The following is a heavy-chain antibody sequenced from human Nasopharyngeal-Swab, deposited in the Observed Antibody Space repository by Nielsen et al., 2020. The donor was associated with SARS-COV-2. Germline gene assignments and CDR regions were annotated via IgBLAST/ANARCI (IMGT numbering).Heavy chain of an antibody. CDR2: IYSGGSSP. CDR1: GFTFSSYA. D-gene: IGHD6-19*01. Sequence: GESLKISCAASGFTFSSYAMSWVRQAPGPGLEWVSVIYSGGSSPYYADSVKGRFTISRDNSKNTLYLQMNSLRAEDTAVYYCAKEGFSSGWYSGGYFDLWGRGTLVTVSS. CDR3: AKEGFSSGWYSGGYFDL. J-gene: IGHJ2*01. V-gene: IGHV3-23*03.